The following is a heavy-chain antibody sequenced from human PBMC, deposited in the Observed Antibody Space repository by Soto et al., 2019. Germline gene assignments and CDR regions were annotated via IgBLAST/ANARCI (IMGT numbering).Heavy chain of an antibody. V-gene: IGHV4-30-4*01. CDR1: GDSISVGNYY. CDR2: ISYSGNT. CDR3: ARADIYSGSYYFFDY. Sequence: QVQLQESGPGLVKPSQTLSLTCTVSGDSISVGNYYWSWIRQPPGQALEWIGDISYSGNTYYNPSRKSRLTISVDTSKNQFSLSLNSATAADTAVYYCARADIYSGSYYFFDYWGQGTLVTVSS. J-gene: IGHJ4*02. D-gene: IGHD1-26*01.